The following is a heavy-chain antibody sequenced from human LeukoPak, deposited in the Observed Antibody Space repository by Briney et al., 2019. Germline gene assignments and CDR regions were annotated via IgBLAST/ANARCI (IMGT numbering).Heavy chain of an antibody. CDR1: GFTFVIHD. D-gene: IGHD2-8*01. CDR3: AGIHYWTK. CDR2: ISPDGSTT. Sequence: GGSLCLSCAASGFTFVIHDMSWVRQAPGKGLEWVSEISPDGSTTHYLDSVKGRFIISRDNSENTLYLQMNSLRAEDTGVYYCAGIHYWTKWGQGSLVTVSS. V-gene: IGHV3-23*01. J-gene: IGHJ4*02.